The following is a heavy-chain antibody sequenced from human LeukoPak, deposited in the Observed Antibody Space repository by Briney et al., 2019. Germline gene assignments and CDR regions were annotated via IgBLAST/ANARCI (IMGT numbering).Heavy chain of an antibody. CDR3: ERAVAGTTETDDY. CDR1: GYTFTGYY. J-gene: IGHJ4*02. Sequence: ASVKVSCKASGYTFTGYYMHWVRQAPGQGLEWMGWINPNSGGTNYAQKFQGRVTMTRDTSISTAYMELSRLRSDDTAVYYCERAVAGTTETDDYWGQGTVVPVS. V-gene: IGHV1-2*02. CDR2: INPNSGGT. D-gene: IGHD6-19*01.